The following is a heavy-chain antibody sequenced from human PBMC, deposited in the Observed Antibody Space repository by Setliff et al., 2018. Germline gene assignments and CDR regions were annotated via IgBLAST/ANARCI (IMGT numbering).Heavy chain of an antibody. D-gene: IGHD3-3*01. CDR2: IIPIFGTA. Sequence: ASVKVSCKASGGTFSSYAISWVRQAPGQGLEWMGRIIPIFGTANYAQKFQGRVTITADKSTSTAYMELSSLRSEDTAVYYCARGRDFWSGYLVYWGQGTLVTVSS. CDR1: GGTFSSYA. V-gene: IGHV1-69*06. J-gene: IGHJ4*02. CDR3: ARGRDFWSGYLVY.